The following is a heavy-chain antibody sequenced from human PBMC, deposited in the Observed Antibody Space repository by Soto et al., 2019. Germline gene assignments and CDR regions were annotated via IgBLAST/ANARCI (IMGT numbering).Heavy chain of an antibody. CDR3: EREEDYDFWSGPPKYFDN. J-gene: IGHJ4*02. V-gene: IGHV3-7*03. CDR1: GFTFRSYW. D-gene: IGHD3-3*01. Sequence: PGGSLRLSCATSGFTFRSYWMSWLRQAPGKGPEWVANIKQDGSEKQYVDSVKGRFTVSRDNAKKSLELQMNSLRVEDTAVYYCEREEDYDFWSGPPKYFDNWGQGTQVTSPQ. CDR2: IKQDGSEK.